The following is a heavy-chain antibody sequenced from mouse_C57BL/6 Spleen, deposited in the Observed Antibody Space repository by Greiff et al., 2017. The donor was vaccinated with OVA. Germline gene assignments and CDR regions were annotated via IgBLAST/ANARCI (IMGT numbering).Heavy chain of an antibody. J-gene: IGHJ1*03. Sequence: QVQLQQSGAELARPGASVKLSCKASGYTFTSYGISWVKQRTGQGLEWIGEIYPRSGNTYYNEKFKGKATLTADKSSSTAYMELRCLTSEDSAVYFCARGGYGYWYFDVWGTGTTVTVSS. V-gene: IGHV1-81*01. CDR1: GYTFTSYG. CDR3: ARGGYGYWYFDV. CDR2: IYPRSGNT. D-gene: IGHD1-1*02.